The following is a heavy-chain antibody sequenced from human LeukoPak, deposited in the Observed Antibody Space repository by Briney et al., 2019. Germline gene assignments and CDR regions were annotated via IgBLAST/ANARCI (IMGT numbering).Heavy chain of an antibody. CDR3: ARVLSPSYSSSSGFDY. CDR1: GFTFSSYA. J-gene: IGHJ4*02. CDR2: ISYDGSNK. V-gene: IGHV3-30-3*01. Sequence: GRSLRLSCAASGFTFSSYAMHWVRQAPGKGLEWVAVISYDGSNKYYADSVKGRFTISRDNSKNTLYLQMNSLRAEDTAVYYCARVLSPSYSSSSGFDYWGQGTLVTVSS. D-gene: IGHD6-6*01.